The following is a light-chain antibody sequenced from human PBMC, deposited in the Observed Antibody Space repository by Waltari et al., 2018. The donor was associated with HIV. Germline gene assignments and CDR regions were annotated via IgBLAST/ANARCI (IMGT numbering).Light chain of an antibody. CDR1: HSVGTF. J-gene: IGKJ2*01. CDR2: GAS. V-gene: IGKV3-20*01. Sequence: EIVLTQSPGTLSLSPGERATLSCRATHSVGTFLAWYQQKPGQAPRRLIYGASSRATGIPDRFSGSGSGTDFTLTIYTLEPEYFAVYYCQQYGGSPPNTFGQGTKLEIK. CDR3: QQYGGSPPNT.